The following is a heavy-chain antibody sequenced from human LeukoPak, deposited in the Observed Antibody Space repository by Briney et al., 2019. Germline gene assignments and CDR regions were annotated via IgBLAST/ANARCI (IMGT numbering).Heavy chain of an antibody. CDR3: ARDSCTNAVCGYDMDV. CDR1: GYTFTGYY. J-gene: IGHJ6*03. Sequence: GASVKVSCKASGYTFTGYYMHWVRQAPGQRLEWMGWINAGNGNTKYSQEFQGRITITRDTSARTAYMELSSLRSEDMALYYCARDSCTNAVCGYDMDVWGNGTTVTVSS. CDR2: INAGNGNT. V-gene: IGHV1-3*03. D-gene: IGHD2-8*01.